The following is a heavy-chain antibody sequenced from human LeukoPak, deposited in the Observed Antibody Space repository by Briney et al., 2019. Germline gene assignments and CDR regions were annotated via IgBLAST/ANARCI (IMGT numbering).Heavy chain of an antibody. Sequence: ASVKVSCKASGGTFSSYTISWVRQAPGQGLEWMGIINPSGGSTSYAQKFQGRVTMTRDTSTSTVYMELSSLRSEDTAVYYCARDRDSSGWYGAFDIWGQGTMVTVSS. V-gene: IGHV1-46*01. CDR2: INPSGGST. CDR3: ARDRDSSGWYGAFDI. J-gene: IGHJ3*02. D-gene: IGHD6-19*01. CDR1: GGTFSSYT.